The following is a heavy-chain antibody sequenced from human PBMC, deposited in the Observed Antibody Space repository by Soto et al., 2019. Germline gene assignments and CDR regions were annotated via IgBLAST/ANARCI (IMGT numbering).Heavy chain of an antibody. CDR1: GGSISSGGYS. CDR2: IYHSGST. Sequence: SETLSLTCAVSGGSISSGGYSWSWIRQPPGKGLEWIGYIYHSGSTYYNPSLKSRVTISVDRSKNQSSLKLSSVTAADTAVYYCARGPPNSIWGQGTLVTVSS. CDR3: ARGPPNSI. V-gene: IGHV4-30-2*01. D-gene: IGHD3-22*01. J-gene: IGHJ4*02.